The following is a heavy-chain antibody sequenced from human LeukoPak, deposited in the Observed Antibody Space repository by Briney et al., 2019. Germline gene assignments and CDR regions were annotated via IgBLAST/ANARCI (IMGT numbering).Heavy chain of an antibody. Sequence: GGSLRLSCAAYGFTFSNYWLHWVRQAPGQGLVWVSRIINDGSRTTYADPVKGRFAISRHNARHTPYLHMSRLRAEDTALYYCARVAVGGPRTFDIWGQGTMVTVSS. J-gene: IGHJ3*02. CDR2: IINDGSRT. CDR3: ARVAVGGPRTFDI. D-gene: IGHD6-19*01. V-gene: IGHV3-74*01. CDR1: GFTFSNYW.